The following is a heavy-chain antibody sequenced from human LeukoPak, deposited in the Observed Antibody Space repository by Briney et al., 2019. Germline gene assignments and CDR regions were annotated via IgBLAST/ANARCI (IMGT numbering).Heavy chain of an antibody. J-gene: IGHJ6*03. D-gene: IGHD3-10*01. Sequence: ASVKVSCKASGGTFSSYAISWVRQAPGQGLEWMGGIIPIFGTANYAQKFQGRVTITADESTSTAYMELSSLRSEDTAVYYCARTGSGSYYRGGDYYYYMDVWGKGTTVTVSS. CDR1: GGTFSSYA. CDR3: ARTGSGSYYRGGDYYYYMDV. V-gene: IGHV1-69*13. CDR2: IIPIFGTA.